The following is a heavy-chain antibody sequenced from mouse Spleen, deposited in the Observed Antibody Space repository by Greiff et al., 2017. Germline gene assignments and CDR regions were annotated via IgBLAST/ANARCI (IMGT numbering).Heavy chain of an antibody. D-gene: IGHD1-1*01. Sequence: EVQLQQSGPELVKPGASVKISCKASGYTFTDYYMNWVKQSHGKSLEWIGDINPNNGGTSYNQKFKGKATLTVDKSSSTAYMELRSLTSEDSAVYYCARWGYGSSWGYYFDYWGQGSTLTVSS. CDR1: GYTFTDYY. CDR2: INPNNGGT. CDR3: ARWGYGSSWGYYFDY. J-gene: IGHJ2*01. V-gene: IGHV1-26*01.